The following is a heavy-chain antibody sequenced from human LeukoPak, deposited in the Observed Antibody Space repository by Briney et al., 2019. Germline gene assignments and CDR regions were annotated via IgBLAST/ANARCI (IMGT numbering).Heavy chain of an antibody. D-gene: IGHD6-13*01. CDR1: GGSISSSSYY. J-gene: IGHJ4*02. V-gene: IGHV4-39*07. Sequence: SETLSLTCTVSGGSISSSSYYWGWIRQPPGKGLEWIGSIYYSGSTYYNLSLKSRVTISVDTSKNQFSLKLSSVTAADTAVYYCAREGTSSWRDYWGQGTLVTVSS. CDR3: AREGTSSWRDY. CDR2: IYYSGST.